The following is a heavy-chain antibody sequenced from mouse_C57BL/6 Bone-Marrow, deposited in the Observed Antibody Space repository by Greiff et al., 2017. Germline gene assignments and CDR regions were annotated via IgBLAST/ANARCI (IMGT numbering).Heavy chain of an antibody. J-gene: IGHJ2*01. Sequence: QVQLQQPGAELVKPGASVKLSCKASGYTFTSYWMHWVKQRPGQGLEWIGMIHPNSGSTNYNEKFKSKATLTVDQSSSTAYMQLSSLTSEDSAVYYCARGGYGGYDADYWGQGTTLTVSS. V-gene: IGHV1-64*01. CDR1: GYTFTSYW. CDR3: ARGGYGGYDADY. CDR2: IHPNSGST. D-gene: IGHD2-2*01.